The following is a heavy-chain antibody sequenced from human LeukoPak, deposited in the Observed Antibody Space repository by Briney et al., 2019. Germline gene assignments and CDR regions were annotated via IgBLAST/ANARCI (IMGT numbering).Heavy chain of an antibody. CDR1: GGSISSGGYY. V-gene: IGHV4-30-2*01. Sequence: PSQTLSLTCTVSGGSISSGGYYWSWIRQPPGKGLEWIGEINHSGSTNYNPSLKSRVTISVDTSKNQFSLKLSSVTAADTAVYYCARLSYSSFDYWGQGTLVTVSS. J-gene: IGHJ4*02. CDR2: INHSGST. D-gene: IGHD6-13*01. CDR3: ARLSYSSFDY.